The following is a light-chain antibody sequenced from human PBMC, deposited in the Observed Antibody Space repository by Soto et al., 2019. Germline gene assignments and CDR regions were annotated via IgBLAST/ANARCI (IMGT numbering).Light chain of an antibody. V-gene: IGKV3-20*01. CDR3: QQYGDSPRT. J-gene: IGKJ5*01. CDR2: DAF. CDR1: RSLDSGQ. Sequence: EVVFTQSPCTLSLSPGESATLSCRASRSLDSGQLAWYQQKVGRAPRLLIHDAFMRATGIPDRFSGSGSGTDFTLTIARLEPEDFAVYYCQQYGDSPRTFGQGTRLEIK.